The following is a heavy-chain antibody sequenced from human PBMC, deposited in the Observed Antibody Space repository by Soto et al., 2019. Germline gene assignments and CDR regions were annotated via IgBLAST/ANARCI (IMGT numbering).Heavy chain of an antibody. Sequence: ASVKVSCKASGGTFSSYAISWVRQAPGQGLEWMGGIIPIFGTANYAQKFQGRVTITADESTSTAYMELNSLRVDDTAVYYCARDRYDDFWSGYPDHWGQGTLVTVSS. CDR3: ARDRYDDFWSGYPDH. J-gene: IGHJ4*02. D-gene: IGHD3-3*01. CDR2: IIPIFGTA. CDR1: GGTFSSYA. V-gene: IGHV1-69*13.